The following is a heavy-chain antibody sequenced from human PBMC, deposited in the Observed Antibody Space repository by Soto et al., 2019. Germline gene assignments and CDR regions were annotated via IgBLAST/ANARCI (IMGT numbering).Heavy chain of an antibody. J-gene: IGHJ6*02. Sequence: GGSLRLSCAASGFTFSSYGMHWIRQAPGKGLEWVAVISYDGSNKYYADSVKGRFTISRDNSKNTLYLQMNSLRAEDTAVYYCAKWGDYYDSSGYYYDAPNYYGMDVWGQGTTVTVSS. CDR2: ISYDGSNK. CDR3: AKWGDYYDSSGYYYDAPNYYGMDV. V-gene: IGHV3-30*18. CDR1: GFTFSSYG. D-gene: IGHD3-22*01.